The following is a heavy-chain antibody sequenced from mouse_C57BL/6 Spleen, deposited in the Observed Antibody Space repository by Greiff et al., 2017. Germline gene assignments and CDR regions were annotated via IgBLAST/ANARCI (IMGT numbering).Heavy chain of an antibody. CDR1: GYAFSSYW. CDR3: ARWGYYGSSLDY. CDR2: IYPGDGDT. D-gene: IGHD1-1*01. J-gene: IGHJ2*01. Sequence: QVQLQQSGAELVKPGASVKISCTASGYAFSSYWMNWVKQRPGKGLEWIGQIYPGDGDTNYNGKFKGKATLTADKSSSTAYMQLSSLTSEDSAVYFCARWGYYGSSLDYWGQGTTLTVSS. V-gene: IGHV1-80*01.